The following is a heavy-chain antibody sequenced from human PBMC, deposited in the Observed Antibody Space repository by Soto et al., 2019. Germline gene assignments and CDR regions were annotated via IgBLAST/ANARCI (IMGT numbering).Heavy chain of an antibody. CDR3: ARDRMRYCSGGSCWAPIYGMDV. CDR2: IIPIFGTA. Sequence: ASVKVSCKASGGTFSSYAISWVRQAPGQGLEWMGGIIPIFGTANYAQKFQGRVTITADESTSTAYMELSSPRSEDTAVYYCARDRMRYCSGGSCWAPIYGMDVWGQGTTVTVSS. V-gene: IGHV1-69*13. J-gene: IGHJ6*02. CDR1: GGTFSSYA. D-gene: IGHD2-15*01.